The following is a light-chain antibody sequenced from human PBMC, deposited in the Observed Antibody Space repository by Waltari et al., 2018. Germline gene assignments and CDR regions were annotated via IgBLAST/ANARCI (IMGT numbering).Light chain of an antibody. V-gene: IGLV2-11*01. J-gene: IGLJ1*01. Sequence: QSALNQPRSVSRSPGQSVTISCTGTSSDIGAYNYVSWYQQHPGTVPQLILYDVTKRPSGVPDRSSGTKSGNTASRTISGIQAEDEADYYCSSYAGSYTLRLFGTGTKVTVL. CDR3: SSYAGSYTLRL. CDR2: DVT. CDR1: SSDIGAYNY.